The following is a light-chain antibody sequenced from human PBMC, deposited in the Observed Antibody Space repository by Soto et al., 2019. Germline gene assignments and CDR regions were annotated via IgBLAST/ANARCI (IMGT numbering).Light chain of an antibody. V-gene: IGKV1-5*03. CDR1: QGISSY. CDR2: KAS. J-gene: IGKJ1*01. Sequence: IQLTQSPSSLSASVGDRVTSTCRASQGISSYLGWYQQKPGKAPKLLIYKASSLESGVPSRFSGSGSGTEFTLTISSLQPDDFATYYCQQYSSYSRTFGQGTKVDIK. CDR3: QQYSSYSRT.